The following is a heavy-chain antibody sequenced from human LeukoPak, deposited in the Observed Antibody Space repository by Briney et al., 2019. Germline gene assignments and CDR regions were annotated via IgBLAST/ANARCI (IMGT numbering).Heavy chain of an antibody. CDR1: GFTFSSYS. J-gene: IGHJ4*02. CDR3: ATRIFYDLKRDY. V-gene: IGHV3-48*01. D-gene: IGHD5/OR15-5a*01. Sequence: GGSLRLSCAASGFTFSSYSMNWVRQAPGKGLEWVSYISSSSSSTIYYADSVKGRFTISRDNAKNSLYLQMNSLRAEDTAVYYCATRIFYDLKRDYWGQGTLVTVSS. CDR2: ISSSSSSTI.